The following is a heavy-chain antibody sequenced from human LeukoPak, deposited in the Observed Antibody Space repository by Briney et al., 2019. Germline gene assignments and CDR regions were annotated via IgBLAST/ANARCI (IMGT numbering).Heavy chain of an antibody. J-gene: IGHJ4*02. Sequence: PGGSPRLSCAASGFTFSSDCMSWVRQAPGMGLEWVANIKQDGSEAYFVDSVRGRFTISRDNAKNSLYLQMNSLRAEDTAVYYCARDSGSYYGLLKYWGQGTLVTVSS. CDR3: ARDSGSYYGLLKY. CDR2: IKQDGSEA. D-gene: IGHD1-26*01. V-gene: IGHV3-7*01. CDR1: GFTFSSDC.